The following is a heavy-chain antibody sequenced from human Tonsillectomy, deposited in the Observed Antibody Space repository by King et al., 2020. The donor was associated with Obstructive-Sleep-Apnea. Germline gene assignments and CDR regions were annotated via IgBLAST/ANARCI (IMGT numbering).Heavy chain of an antibody. CDR3: VRGGVAGALRDYYFGL. J-gene: IGHJ4*02. D-gene: IGHD6-19*01. Sequence: VQLVESGAAVKKPGESLNISCQGSGYNFFSYWIGWVRQTPGKGLEWVGIIDPGDSDIKYSRSFQGQVTISADKSISTAYLQWSALKASDTAMYFCVRGGVAGALRDYYFGLWGQGTPVTGSS. V-gene: IGHV5-51*01. CDR2: IDPGDSDI. CDR1: GYNFFSYW.